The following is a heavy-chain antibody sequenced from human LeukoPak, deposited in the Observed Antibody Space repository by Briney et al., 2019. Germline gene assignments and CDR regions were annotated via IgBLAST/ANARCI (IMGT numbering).Heavy chain of an antibody. CDR3: AKSPYSSGWLHYY. CDR1: GFTFSSYG. V-gene: IGHV3-30*02. J-gene: IGHJ4*02. CDR2: IRYDGSNK. Sequence: GGSLRLSCAASGFTFSSYGMHWVRQAPGKGLEWVAFIRYDGSNKNYADSVKGRFTITRDNSKNTLYLQMNSLRAEDTAVYYCAKSPYSSGWLHYYWGQGTLVTVSS. D-gene: IGHD6-19*01.